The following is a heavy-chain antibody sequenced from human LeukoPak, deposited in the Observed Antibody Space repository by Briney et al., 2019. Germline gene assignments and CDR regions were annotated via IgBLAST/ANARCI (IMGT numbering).Heavy chain of an antibody. D-gene: IGHD2-2*01. V-gene: IGHV4-30-2*01. CDR2: IYHSGST. CDR3: ARGPYYCSSTSCPPGGFDL. Sequence: PSQTLSLTCAVSGGSISSGGYSWSWIRQPPGKGLEWIGYIYHSGSTYSTPSLKSRVTISVDRSKNQFSLKLSSVTAADTAVYYCARGPYYCSSTSCPPGGFDLWGQGTLVTVSS. CDR1: GGSISSGGYS. J-gene: IGHJ5*02.